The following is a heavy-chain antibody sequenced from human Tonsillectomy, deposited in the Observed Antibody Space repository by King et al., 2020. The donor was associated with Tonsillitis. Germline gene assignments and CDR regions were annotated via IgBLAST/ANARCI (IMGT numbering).Heavy chain of an antibody. J-gene: IGHJ2*01. CDR2: IRNKAHTYTT. CDR1: GFTFSDYY. CDR3: ARELGYLIYFCL. V-gene: IGHV3-72*01. Sequence: VQLVESGGGLVQPGRSLRLSCAASGFTFSDYYMDWVRQAPGKGLEWVGRIRNKAHTYTTEYAASVKGRFTISRDDSKNSLYLQMNSLKTEDTCVYYCARELGYLIYFCLWGRGTLVTVSS. D-gene: IGHD6-13*01.